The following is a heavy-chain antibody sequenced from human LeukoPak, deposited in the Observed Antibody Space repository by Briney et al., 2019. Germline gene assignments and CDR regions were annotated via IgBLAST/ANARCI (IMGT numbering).Heavy chain of an antibody. Sequence: GGSLRLSCAASGFTFSSYGVHWVRQAPGKGLEWVAFIRYDGSNKYYADSVKGRFTISRDNSKNTLYLQMNSLRAEDTAVYYCARVYYYDSSGYLNPFDYWGQGTLVTVSS. CDR2: IRYDGSNK. CDR1: GFTFSSYG. D-gene: IGHD3-22*01. CDR3: ARVYYYDSSGYLNPFDY. V-gene: IGHV3-30*02. J-gene: IGHJ4*02.